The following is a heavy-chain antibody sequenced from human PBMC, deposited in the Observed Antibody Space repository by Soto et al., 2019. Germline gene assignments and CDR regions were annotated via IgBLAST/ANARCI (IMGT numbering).Heavy chain of an antibody. CDR3: ATSYDSEFDP. CDR2: IKPDNGDT. V-gene: IGHV1-18*04. J-gene: IGHJ5*02. CDR1: GYPFSKYG. D-gene: IGHD5-12*01. Sequence: QLQLVQSGAEVERPGASVRVSCKAYGYPFSKYGISWIRQAPGQGREWMGWIKPDNGDTNYAQKFQGRVTMTTDTSSNTAYMELRSLRTDDTAVYYCATSYDSEFDPWGQGTLVSVSS.